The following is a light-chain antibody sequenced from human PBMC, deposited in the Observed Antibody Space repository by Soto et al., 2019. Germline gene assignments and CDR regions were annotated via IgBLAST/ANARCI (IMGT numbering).Light chain of an antibody. V-gene: IGKV3-15*01. CDR3: QQYNSWPLT. Sequence: EIVLTQSAVTLSVSPGESATLSCRASQSVSSNLAWYLQKPGQPPRLLIYGASARATGVSARFTGSGSGTEFTLTISSLQSEDVAVYYCQQYNSWPLTFGGGTKVEIK. CDR2: GAS. J-gene: IGKJ4*01. CDR1: QSVSSN.